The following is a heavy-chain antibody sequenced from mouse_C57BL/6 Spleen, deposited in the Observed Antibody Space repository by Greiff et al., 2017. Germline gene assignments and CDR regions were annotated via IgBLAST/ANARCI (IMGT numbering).Heavy chain of an antibody. V-gene: IGHV1-74*01. J-gene: IGHJ3*01. CDR3: AIGRGPSWFAY. CDR2: IHPSDSDT. Sequence: QVQLQQPGAELVKPGASVKVSCKASGYTFTSYWMHWVKQRPGQGLEWIGRIHPSDSDTNYNQKFKGKATLTVDKSSSTAYMQLSSLTSEDSAVYYCAIGRGPSWFAYWGQGTLVTVSA. CDR1: GYTFTSYW.